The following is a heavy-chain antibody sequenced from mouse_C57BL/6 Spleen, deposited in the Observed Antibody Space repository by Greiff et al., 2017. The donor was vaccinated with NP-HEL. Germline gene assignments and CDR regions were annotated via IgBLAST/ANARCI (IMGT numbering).Heavy chain of an antibody. CDR1: GFTFSSYA. D-gene: IGHD1-1*01. CDR3: ARGGITTYYYAMDY. V-gene: IGHV5-4*01. J-gene: IGHJ4*01. Sequence: VESGGGLVKPGGSLKLSCAASGFTFSSYAMSWVRQTPEKRLEWVATISDGGSYTYYPDNVKGRFTISRDNAKNNLYLQMSHLKSEDTAMYYCARGGITTYYYAMDYWGQGTSVTVSS. CDR2: ISDGGSYT.